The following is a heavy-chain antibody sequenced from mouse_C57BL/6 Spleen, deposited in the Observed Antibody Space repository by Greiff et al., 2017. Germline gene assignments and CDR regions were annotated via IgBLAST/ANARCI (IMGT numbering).Heavy chain of an antibody. CDR2: IDPETGGT. V-gene: IGHV1-15*01. CDR3: TRIGYDGYPWFAY. J-gene: IGHJ3*01. CDR1: GYTFTDYE. D-gene: IGHD2-3*01. Sequence: QVQLQQSGAELVRPGASVTLSCKASGYTFTDYEMHWVKQTPVHGLEWIGAIDPETGGTAYNQKFKGKAILTADKSSSTAYMELRSLTSEDSAVYYCTRIGYDGYPWFAYWGHGTLVTVSA.